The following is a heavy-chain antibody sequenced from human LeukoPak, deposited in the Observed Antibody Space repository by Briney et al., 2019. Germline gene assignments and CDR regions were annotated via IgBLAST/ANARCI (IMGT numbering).Heavy chain of an antibody. Sequence: SETLSLTCTVSGGSISSYYWSWIRQPPGKGLEWIGNIYPSGTTYYNPSLKTRVTISVDTSKNQFSLKLSSVAAADTAVYFCARAHSSSWYFNWFDPWGQGTLVTVSS. CDR1: GGSISSYY. V-gene: IGHV4-4*08. CDR3: ARAHSSSWYFNWFDP. J-gene: IGHJ5*02. CDR2: IYPSGTT. D-gene: IGHD6-13*01.